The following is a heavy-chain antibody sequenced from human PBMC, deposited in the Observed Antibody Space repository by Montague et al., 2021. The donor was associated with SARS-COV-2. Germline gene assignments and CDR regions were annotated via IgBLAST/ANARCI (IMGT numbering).Heavy chain of an antibody. D-gene: IGHD2-2*01. Sequence: SETLSLTCAVYGGSFSVYYWSWLRQSPRSGLEWIAEISHSGTANYNPSLKSRVSISVDTSKNQFTLKLTSVTAADTAMYYCAKEREVVRAARHLVAFDLWGQGIMVTVSS. V-gene: IGHV4-34*01. CDR1: GGSFSVYY. CDR3: AKEREVVRAARHLVAFDL. J-gene: IGHJ3*01. CDR2: ISHSGTA.